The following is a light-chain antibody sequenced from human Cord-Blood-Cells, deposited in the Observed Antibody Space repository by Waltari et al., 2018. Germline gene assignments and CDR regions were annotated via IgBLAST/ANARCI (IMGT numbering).Light chain of an antibody. CDR1: SSDVGGYNL. CDR2: EGS. CDR3: CSYAGSSTV. V-gene: IGLV2-23*03. J-gene: IGLJ1*01. Sequence: QSALTQPASVSGSPGQSIPIPCTGTSSDVGGYNLVSWYQQHPGKAPKLMIYEGSKRPSGVSNRFSGSKSGNTASLTISGLQAEDEADYYCCSYAGSSTVFGTGTKVTVL.